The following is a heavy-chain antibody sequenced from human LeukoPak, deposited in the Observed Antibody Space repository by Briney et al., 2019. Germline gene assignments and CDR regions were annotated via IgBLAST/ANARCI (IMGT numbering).Heavy chain of an antibody. V-gene: IGHV4-34*01. J-gene: IGHJ4*02. D-gene: IGHD6-13*01. Sequence: TSETLSLTCAVYGGSFSGYYWSWIRQPPGKGLEWIGEINHSGSTNYNPSLKSRVTISVDTSKNQFSLKLSSVTAADTAVYYCARRCSSSWCYYFDYWGQGTLVTVSS. CDR1: GGSFSGYY. CDR2: INHSGST. CDR3: ARRCSSSWCYYFDY.